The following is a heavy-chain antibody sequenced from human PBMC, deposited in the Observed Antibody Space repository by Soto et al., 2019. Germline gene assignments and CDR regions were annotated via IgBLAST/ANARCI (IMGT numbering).Heavy chain of an antibody. J-gene: IGHJ6*02. CDR1: GFTFSSYA. Sequence: PGGSLRLSCSASGFTFSSYAMHWVRQAPGKGLEYVSAISSNGGSTYYADSVKGRFTISRDNSKNTLYLQMSSLRAEDTAVYYCVNSVGKTYYDFWGGYLDGMDVGGQGTRVTVSS. CDR3: VNSVGKTYYDFWGGYLDGMDV. CDR2: ISSNGGST. D-gene: IGHD3-3*01. V-gene: IGHV3-64D*08.